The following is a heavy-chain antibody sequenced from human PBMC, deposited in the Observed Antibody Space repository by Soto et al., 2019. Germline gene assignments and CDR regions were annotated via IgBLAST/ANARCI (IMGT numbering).Heavy chain of an antibody. Sequence: QVQLVESGGGVVQPGGSLRLSCAASGFTFSSYAMHWVRQAPGKGLEWVAVISYDGSNKYYADSVKGRFTISRDNSKNTLYLQMNSLRAEDTAVYYCARDVGGLGVVAATPGDYWGQGTLVTVSS. CDR3: ARDVGGLGVVAATPGDY. J-gene: IGHJ4*02. D-gene: IGHD2-15*01. V-gene: IGHV3-30-3*01. CDR2: ISYDGSNK. CDR1: GFTFSSYA.